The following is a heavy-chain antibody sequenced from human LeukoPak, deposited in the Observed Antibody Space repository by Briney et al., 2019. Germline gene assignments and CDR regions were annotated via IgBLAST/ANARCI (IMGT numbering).Heavy chain of an antibody. CDR3: ARGKSIVGATTQLYYYYYMDV. CDR2: INTDGSST. J-gene: IGHJ6*03. V-gene: IGHV3-74*01. CDR1: GFTFSSYW. D-gene: IGHD1-26*01. Sequence: GGSLRLSCAASGFTFSSYWMHWVRQAPGKGLVWVSRINTDGSSTIYADSVRGRFTISRDNAKNTLYLQMNSLRAEDTAVYYCARGKSIVGATTQLYYYYYMDVWGKGTTVTVSS.